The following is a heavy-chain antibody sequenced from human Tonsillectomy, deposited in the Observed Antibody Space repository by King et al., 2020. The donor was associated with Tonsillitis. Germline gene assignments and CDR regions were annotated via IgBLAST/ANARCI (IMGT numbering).Heavy chain of an antibody. J-gene: IGHJ6*02. CDR2: IWYDGSNK. Sequence: VQLVESGGGVVQPGRSLRLSCAASGFTFSSYGMHWVRQSPGKGLEWVAGIWYDGSNKYYADSVKGRFTISRDNSKNTLYLQMNSLRDEDTAVYYCARGADWGSFYYYYGMDVWGQGTTVTVSS. V-gene: IGHV3-33*01. CDR1: GFTFSSYG. D-gene: IGHD7-27*01. CDR3: ARGADWGSFYYYYGMDV.